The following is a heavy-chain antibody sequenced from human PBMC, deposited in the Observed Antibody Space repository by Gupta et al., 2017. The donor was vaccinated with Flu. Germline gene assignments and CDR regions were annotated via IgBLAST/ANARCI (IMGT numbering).Heavy chain of an antibody. V-gene: IGHV5-51*01. Sequence: EVQLVQYGAAVKKPGPSLTISSTRSAYGYDFTATCTGWVRQVRWKGLEGRGIIYPGDSDTRYNPSFQGQVTISADKSVKTAYLQWSSLKASDTAIYYCATQRGDVWGEGTTVIVSS. J-gene: IGHJ6*04. CDR3: ATQRGDV. CDR1: AYGYDFTATC. CDR2: IYPGDSDT.